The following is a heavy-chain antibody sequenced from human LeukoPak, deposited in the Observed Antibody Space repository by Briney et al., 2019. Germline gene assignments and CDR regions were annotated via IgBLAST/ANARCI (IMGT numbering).Heavy chain of an antibody. CDR1: GYTFTCYY. D-gene: IGHD2-2*01. CDR2: INPNSGGT. Sequence: ASVKVSCKASGYTFTCYYMHWVRQAPGQGLEWMGWINPNSGGTNYAQKFQGRVTMTRDTSISTAYMELSRLRSDDTAVYYCARDRCSSTSCYPNWFDPWGQGTLVTVSS. J-gene: IGHJ5*02. CDR3: ARDRCSSTSCYPNWFDP. V-gene: IGHV1-2*02.